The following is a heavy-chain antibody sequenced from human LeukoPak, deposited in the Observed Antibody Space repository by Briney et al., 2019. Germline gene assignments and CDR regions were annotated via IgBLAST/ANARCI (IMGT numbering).Heavy chain of an antibody. J-gene: IGHJ4*02. Sequence: SETLSLTCTVSGGSVSSGSYFWSWIRQPPGKGLEWIGYIYYSGSTNYNPSLKSRVTIPVDTSKNQFSLRLSSVTAADTAVYYCARAVAGTLDYWGQGTLVTVSS. CDR3: ARAVAGTLDY. D-gene: IGHD6-19*01. CDR2: IYYSGST. V-gene: IGHV4-61*01. CDR1: GGSVSSGSYF.